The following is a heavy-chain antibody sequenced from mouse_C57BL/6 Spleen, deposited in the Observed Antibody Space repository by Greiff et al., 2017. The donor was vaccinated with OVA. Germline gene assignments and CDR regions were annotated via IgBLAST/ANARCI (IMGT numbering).Heavy chain of an antibody. CDR1: GYTFTDYE. D-gene: IGHD1-1*01. J-gene: IGHJ2*01. CDR3: TRPTVVATDYFDY. V-gene: IGHV1-15*01. Sequence: QVQLQQSGAELVRPGASVTLSCKASGYTFTDYEMHWVKQTPVHGLEWIGAIDPETGGTAYNQKFKGKAILTADKSSSTAYMELRSLTSEDSAVYYCTRPTVVATDYFDYWGQGTTLTVSS. CDR2: IDPETGGT.